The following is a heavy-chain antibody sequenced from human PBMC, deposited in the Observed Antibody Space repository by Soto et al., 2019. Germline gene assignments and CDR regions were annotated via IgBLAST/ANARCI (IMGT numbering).Heavy chain of an antibody. V-gene: IGHV4-59*08. Sequence: SETLSLTCTVSGGSISSYYWSWIRQPPGKGLEWIGYIYYSGSTNYNPSLKSRVTISVDTSKNQFSLKLSSVTAADTAVYYCASSHLGPAGSLMYYFDYWGQGTLVTVSS. J-gene: IGHJ4*02. D-gene: IGHD1-26*01. CDR3: ASSHLGPAGSLMYYFDY. CDR2: IYYSGST. CDR1: GGSISSYY.